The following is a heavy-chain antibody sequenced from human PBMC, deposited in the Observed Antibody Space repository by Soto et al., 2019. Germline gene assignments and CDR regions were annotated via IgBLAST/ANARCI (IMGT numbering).Heavy chain of an antibody. CDR3: AKRHESRGYYYDWFDP. D-gene: IGHD3-22*01. J-gene: IGHJ5*02. CDR2: IIASGGYT. V-gene: IGHV3-23*01. Sequence: EVQMLESGGGLVQPGGSLRLSCEASGFTFSSYAMSWVRQAPGKGLEWVSAIIASGGYTYYADSVKGRFSISRDNSKNRLYLRMSSLRAEDTAVYYCAKRHESRGYYYDWFDPWGQGTLVTVSS. CDR1: GFTFSSYA.